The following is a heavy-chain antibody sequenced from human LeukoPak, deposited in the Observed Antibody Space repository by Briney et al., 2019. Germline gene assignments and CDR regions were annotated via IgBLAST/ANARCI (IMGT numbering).Heavy chain of an antibody. Sequence: SVTVSFKASAATFSSYAISWVRQAPGQGLEWMGGIIPIFGTANYAQKFQGRVTITADESTSTAYMELSSLRSEDTAVYYCARDHIVPSYYFDYWGQGTLVTVSS. CDR1: AATFSSYA. J-gene: IGHJ4*02. CDR3: ARDHIVPSYYFDY. D-gene: IGHD5-12*01. CDR2: IIPIFGTA. V-gene: IGHV1-69*13.